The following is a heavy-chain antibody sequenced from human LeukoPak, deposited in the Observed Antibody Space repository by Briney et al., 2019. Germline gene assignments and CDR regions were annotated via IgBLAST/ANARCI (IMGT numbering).Heavy chain of an antibody. CDR2: IYSGGST. V-gene: IGHV3-53*01. CDR1: GFTVSSNY. Sequence: QPGGSLRLSCAASGFTVSSNYMSWVRQAPGKGLEWVSVIYSGGSTYYADSVKGRFTISRDNSKNTLYLQMNSLRAEDTAVYYCAREDYDSSGYYSGIDYWGQGTLVTVSS. D-gene: IGHD3-22*01. J-gene: IGHJ4*02. CDR3: AREDYDSSGYYSGIDY.